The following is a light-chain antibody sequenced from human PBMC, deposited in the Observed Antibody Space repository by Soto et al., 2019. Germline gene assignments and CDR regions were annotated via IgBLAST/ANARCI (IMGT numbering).Light chain of an antibody. CDR2: DVS. V-gene: IGLV2-14*01. CDR1: SSDVGGYNY. Sequence: QSALTQPASVSGSPGQSITISCTGTSSDVGGYNYVSWYQQHPGKAPKLMIHDVSNRPSGVSNRFSGSKSGNTASLTISGLQAEDEADYYCSSSTNSKTRVFGTGTKVTVL. J-gene: IGLJ1*01. CDR3: SSSTNSKTRV.